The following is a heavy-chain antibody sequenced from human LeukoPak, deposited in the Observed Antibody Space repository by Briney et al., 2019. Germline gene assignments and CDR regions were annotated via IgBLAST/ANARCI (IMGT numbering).Heavy chain of an antibody. CDR1: GYTFTSYY. D-gene: IGHD2-2*02. V-gene: IGHV1-46*01. J-gene: IGHJ3*02. Sequence: ASVKVSCKASGYTFTSYYMHWVRQAPGQGLEWMGIINPSGGSTSYAQKFQGRVTMTRDTSTSTVYMELSSLRSEDTAVYYCTGEIAYCSSTSCYKRAFDIWGQGTMVTVSS. CDR2: INPSGGST. CDR3: TGEIAYCSSTSCYKRAFDI.